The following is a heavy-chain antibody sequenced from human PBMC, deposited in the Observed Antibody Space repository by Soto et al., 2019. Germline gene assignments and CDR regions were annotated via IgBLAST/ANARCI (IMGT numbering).Heavy chain of an antibody. V-gene: IGHV1-69*13. Sequence: SVKVSCKASGGTFSSYAISWVRQAPGQGLEWMGGIIPIFGTANYAQKFQGRVTITADESTSTAYMELSSLRSEDTAVYYCARGYCSGGSCKHFDYWGQGTLVTVSS. J-gene: IGHJ4*02. CDR3: ARGYCSGGSCKHFDY. CDR2: IIPIFGTA. D-gene: IGHD2-15*01. CDR1: GGTFSSYA.